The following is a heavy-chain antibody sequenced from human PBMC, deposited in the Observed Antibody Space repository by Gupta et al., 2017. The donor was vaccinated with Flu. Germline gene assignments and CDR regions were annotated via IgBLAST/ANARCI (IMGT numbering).Heavy chain of an antibody. CDR2: IQHYGGPG. Sequence: EVQLWESGGGLVEPGGSLRLSCAASEFSLSNHHMNWVRQAPGKGLEWVSGIQHYGGPGYYADSVRGRFTISRDQSKNTMFLEMTGLRVDDSAVYYCVRDMTVWGGGWHGPPVIPGDLWGQGTLVTVSS. V-gene: IGHV3-23*01. CDR1: EFSLSNHH. D-gene: IGHD6-19*01. J-gene: IGHJ4*02. CDR3: VRDMTVWGGGWHGPPVIPGDL.